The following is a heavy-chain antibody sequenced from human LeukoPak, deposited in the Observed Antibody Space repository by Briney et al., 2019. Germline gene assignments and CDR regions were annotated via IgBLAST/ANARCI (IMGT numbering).Heavy chain of an antibody. CDR3: AREVKGSGSKSGVDY. V-gene: IGHV1-46*01. D-gene: IGHD3-10*01. Sequence: ASVKVSCKASGYTFTSYYMHWVRQAPGQGLEWMGIINPSGGSTSYAQKFQGRVTMTRDTSTSTVYMELSSLRSEDTAVYYCAREVKGSGSKSGVDYWGQGTLVTVSS. CDR2: INPSGGST. J-gene: IGHJ4*02. CDR1: GYTFTSYY.